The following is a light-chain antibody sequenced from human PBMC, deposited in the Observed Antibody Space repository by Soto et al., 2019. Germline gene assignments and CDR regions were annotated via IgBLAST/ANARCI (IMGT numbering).Light chain of an antibody. J-gene: IGKJ1*01. V-gene: IGKV3-11*01. CDR2: DAS. CDR3: QQRSNWPTTWT. CDR1: QSVSSY. Sequence: PATLSFSPGERATPSSRALQSVSSYLAWYQQKPGQAPRLLIYDASNRATGIPARFSGSGSGTDFTLTISSLEPEDFAVNYCQQRSNWPTTWTFGQGTKVDIK.